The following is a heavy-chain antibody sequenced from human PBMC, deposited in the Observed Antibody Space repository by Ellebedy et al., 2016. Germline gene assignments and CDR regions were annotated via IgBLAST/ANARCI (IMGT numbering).Heavy chain of an antibody. Sequence: GESLKISXAASGFTFSSYSMNWVRQAPGKGLEWVSYISSSSSTIYYADSVKGRFTISRDNAKNSLYLQMNSLRAEDTAVYYCARENHATVVTASHFDYWGQGTLVTVSS. D-gene: IGHD4-23*01. V-gene: IGHV3-48*04. CDR2: ISSSSSTI. J-gene: IGHJ4*02. CDR1: GFTFSSYS. CDR3: ARENHATVVTASHFDY.